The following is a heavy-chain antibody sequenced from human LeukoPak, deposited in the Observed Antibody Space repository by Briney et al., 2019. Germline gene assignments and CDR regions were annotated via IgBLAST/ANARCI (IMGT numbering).Heavy chain of an antibody. CDR2: INPSGGST. J-gene: IGHJ3*02. CDR3: AMGRRRDIVVVPAADDAFDI. V-gene: IGHV1-46*01. Sequence: GSVKVSCKASGYTFTSYYMHWVRQAPGQGVERMGIINPSGGSTSYAQKFQGRVTMTRDTSTSTVYMELSSLRSEDTAVYYCAMGRRRDIVVVPAADDAFDIWGQGTMVTVSS. CDR1: GYTFTSYY. D-gene: IGHD2-2*01.